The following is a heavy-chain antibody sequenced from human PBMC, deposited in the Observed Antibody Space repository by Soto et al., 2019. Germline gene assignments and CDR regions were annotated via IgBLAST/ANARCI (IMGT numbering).Heavy chain of an antibody. J-gene: IGHJ4*02. CDR3: ATSLGYSYGNYFDY. CDR2: IYYSGST. D-gene: IGHD5-18*01. Sequence: SETLSLTCTVSGGSISSSSYYWGWIRQPPGKGLEWIGNIYYSGSTYYNPSLKSRVTISVDTSKNQFSLKLSSVTAADTAVYYCATSLGYSYGNYFDYWGQGTLVTVSS. V-gene: IGHV4-39*01. CDR1: GGSISSSSYY.